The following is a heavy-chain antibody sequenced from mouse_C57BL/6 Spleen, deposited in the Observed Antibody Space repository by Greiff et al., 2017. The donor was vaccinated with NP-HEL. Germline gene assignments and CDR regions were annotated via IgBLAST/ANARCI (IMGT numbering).Heavy chain of an antibody. D-gene: IGHD2-4*01. CDR1: GYTFTSYW. J-gene: IGHJ4*01. CDR3: AGSDYDGGYYAMDY. Sequence: QVQLQQPGAELVKPGASVKLSCKASGYTFTSYWMHWVKQRPGRGLEWIGRFDPNSGGTKYNEKFKSKATLTVDKPSSTAYMQLRSLTSEDSAVYYCAGSDYDGGYYAMDYWGQGTSVTVSS. CDR2: FDPNSGGT. V-gene: IGHV1-72*01.